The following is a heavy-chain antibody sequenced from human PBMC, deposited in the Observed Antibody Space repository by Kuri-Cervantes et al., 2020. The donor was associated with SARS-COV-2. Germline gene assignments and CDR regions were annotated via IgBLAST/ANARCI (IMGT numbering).Heavy chain of an antibody. CDR2: IIPIFGTA. CDR3: ASLITIFGVVRAEYFQH. CDR1: GGTFSSYA. V-gene: IGHV1-69*13. Sequence: SVKVSCKASGGTFSSYAISWVRQAPGQGLEWMGGIIPIFGTANYAQKFQGRVTITADESTSTAYMELSSLRSEDTAVYYCASLITIFGVVRAEYFQHWGQGTLVTDS. D-gene: IGHD3-3*01. J-gene: IGHJ1*01.